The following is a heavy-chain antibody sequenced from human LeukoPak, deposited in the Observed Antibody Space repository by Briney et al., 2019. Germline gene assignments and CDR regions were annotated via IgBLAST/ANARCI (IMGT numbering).Heavy chain of an antibody. J-gene: IGHJ6*03. V-gene: IGHV3-13*01. CDR3: ARAGGEYYMDV. Sequence: PEGSLRLSCAASGFTFSSYDMHWVRQATGKGLEWVSAIGTAGDTYYPGSVKGRFTISRENAKNSLYLQMNSLRAGDTAVYYCARAGGEYYMDVWGKGTTVTVSS. D-gene: IGHD4-23*01. CDR2: IGTAGDT. CDR1: GFTFSSYD.